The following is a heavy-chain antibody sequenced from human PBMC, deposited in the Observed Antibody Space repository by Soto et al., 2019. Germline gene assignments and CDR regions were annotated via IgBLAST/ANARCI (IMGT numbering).Heavy chain of an antibody. CDR2: ISYDECNK. CDR3: ARAGGSDLYYFDY. J-gene: IGHJ4*02. Sequence: GGSLRLSCAASGFTFSSYAMHWVRQAPGKGLEWVAVISYDECNKYYADSVKGQFTISKDNSKTTLNLQMNSLRAEDTAVYYCARAGGSDLYYFDYWGQGTLVTVSS. D-gene: IGHD1-26*01. CDR1: GFTFSSYA. V-gene: IGHV3-30-3*01.